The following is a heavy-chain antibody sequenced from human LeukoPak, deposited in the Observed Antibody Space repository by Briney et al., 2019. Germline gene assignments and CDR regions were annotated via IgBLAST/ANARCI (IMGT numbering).Heavy chain of an antibody. CDR3: AREDTPPYYDFWSGYYEGAKSRPFDY. J-gene: IGHJ4*02. Sequence: GGSLRLSCAASGFTFSSYAMSWVRQAPGKGLEWVANIKQDGSEKYYVDSVKGRFTISRDNAKNSLYLQMNSLRAEDTAVYYCAREDTPPYYDFWSGYYEGAKSRPFDYWGQGTLVTVSS. D-gene: IGHD3-3*01. CDR1: GFTFSSYA. CDR2: IKQDGSEK. V-gene: IGHV3-7*01.